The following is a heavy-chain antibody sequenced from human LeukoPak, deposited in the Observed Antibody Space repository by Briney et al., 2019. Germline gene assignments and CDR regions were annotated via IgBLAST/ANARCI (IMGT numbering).Heavy chain of an antibody. J-gene: IGHJ6*02. CDR2: IISNGGSA. CDR3: VKGSGGRYYYYGMDV. Sequence: GSLRLSCSASGFTFSSYAMHWVRQAPGKGLDYVSGIISNGGSAYYVDSVKGRFTISRDNSKNTLYLQMSSLRGDDTAVYYCVKGSGGRYYYYGMDVWGQGTTVTVSS. CDR1: GFTFSSYA. V-gene: IGHV3-64D*06. D-gene: IGHD2-15*01.